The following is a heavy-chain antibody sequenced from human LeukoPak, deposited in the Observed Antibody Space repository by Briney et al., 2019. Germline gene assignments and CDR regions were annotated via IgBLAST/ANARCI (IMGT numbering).Heavy chain of an antibody. Sequence: PSQTLSLTCTVSGGSISSGSYYWSWIRQPAGKGLEWIGRIYTSGSTNYNPSLKSRVTISVDTSKNQFSLKLSSVTAADTAVYYCARDWNGYNADVFDIWGQGTMVTVSS. V-gene: IGHV4-61*02. J-gene: IGHJ3*02. CDR1: GGSISSGSYY. CDR2: IYTSGST. D-gene: IGHD5-24*01. CDR3: ARDWNGYNADVFDI.